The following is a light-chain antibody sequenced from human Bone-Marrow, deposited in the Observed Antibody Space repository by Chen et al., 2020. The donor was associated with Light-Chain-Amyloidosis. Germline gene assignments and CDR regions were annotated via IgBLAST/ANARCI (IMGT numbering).Light chain of an antibody. Sequence: SYELTQPPSVSVSPGQTARITCSGDDLPTKYAYWYQQKPGQDPVLVIHRDTERPSGIAERFYGSSSGTTATLTIRGVQAEDEADYHCQSADRSGTYEVIFCGGTKLTVL. J-gene: IGLJ2*01. CDR1: DLPTKY. CDR2: RDT. V-gene: IGLV3-25*03. CDR3: QSADRSGTYEVI.